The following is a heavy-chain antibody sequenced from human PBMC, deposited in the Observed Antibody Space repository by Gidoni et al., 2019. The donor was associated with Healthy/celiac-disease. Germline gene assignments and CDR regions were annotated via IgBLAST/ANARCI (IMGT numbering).Heavy chain of an antibody. J-gene: IGHJ6*03. CDR3: ARARSVRFLEWDKTPYYYYYMDV. V-gene: IGHV1-18*01. Sequence: QVQLVQSGAEVKKPGASVTVSCKASGYTFTSYGISWVRQAPGQGLEWMGWISAYNGNTNYAKKLQGRVTMTTDTSTSTAYMELRSLRSDDTAVYYCARARSVRFLEWDKTPYYYYYMDVWGKGTTVTVSS. CDR2: ISAYNGNT. CDR1: GYTFTSYG. D-gene: IGHD3-3*01.